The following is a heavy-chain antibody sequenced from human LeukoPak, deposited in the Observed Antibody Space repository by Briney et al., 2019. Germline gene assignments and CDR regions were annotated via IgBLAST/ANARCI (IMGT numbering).Heavy chain of an antibody. CDR3: ARAAYCGGDCSSSYLQH. V-gene: IGHV3-23*01. J-gene: IGHJ1*01. Sequence: PGGSLRLSCAASGFTFSSYAMSWVRQAPGKGLEWVSAIGGSGGSTYYADSVKGRFTISRDNSKNTLYLQMNSLRAEDVAVYYCARAAYCGGDCSSSYLQHWGQGTLVTVSS. CDR1: GFTFSSYA. D-gene: IGHD2-21*02. CDR2: IGGSGGST.